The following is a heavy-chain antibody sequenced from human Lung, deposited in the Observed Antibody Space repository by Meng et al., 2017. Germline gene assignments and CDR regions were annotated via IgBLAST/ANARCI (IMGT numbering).Heavy chain of an antibody. CDR2: INHSGST. CDR1: GGSFSDYY. CDR3: ARGPTTMAHDFDY. V-gene: IGHV4-34*01. D-gene: IGHD4-11*01. J-gene: IGHJ4*02. Sequence: QFQLQQWGAGLLKPSETLSLPCVVSGGSFSDYYWSWIRRPPGKGLEWIGEINHSGSTNYNPSLESRATISVDTSQNNLSLKLSSVTAADSAVYYCARGPTTMAHDFDYWGQGTLVTVSS.